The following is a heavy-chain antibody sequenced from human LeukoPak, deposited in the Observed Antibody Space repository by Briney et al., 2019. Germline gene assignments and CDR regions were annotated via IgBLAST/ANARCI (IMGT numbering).Heavy chain of an antibody. D-gene: IGHD5-18*01. J-gene: IGHJ5*02. Sequence: ASVKVSCKASGYTFTGYYMHWVRQAPGQGLEWXXXXXPSSGGTNYAQKFQGWVTMTRDTSISTAYMELSRLRSDDTAVYYCARAGYSYGPGAPNWFDPWGQGTLVTVSS. CDR2: XXPSSGGT. CDR1: GYTFTGYY. CDR3: ARAGYSYGPGAPNWFDP. V-gene: IGHV1-2*04.